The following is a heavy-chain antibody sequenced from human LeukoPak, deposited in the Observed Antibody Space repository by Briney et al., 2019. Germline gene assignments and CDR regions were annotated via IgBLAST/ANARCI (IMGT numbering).Heavy chain of an antibody. J-gene: IGHJ4*02. D-gene: IGHD6-6*01. CDR3: ASSSIAARNFDY. V-gene: IGHV4-30-4*08. CDR1: GGSISSGAYY. Sequence: PSQTLSLTCTVSGGSISSGAYYWSWIRQPPGKGLEWIGYIYYSGSTYYNPSLKSRVTISVDTSKNQFSLKLSSVTAADTAVYYCASSSIAARNFDYWGQGTLVTVSS. CDR2: IYYSGST.